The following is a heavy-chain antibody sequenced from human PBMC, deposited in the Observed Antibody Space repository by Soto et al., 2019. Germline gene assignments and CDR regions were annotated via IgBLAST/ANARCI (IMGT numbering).Heavy chain of an antibody. CDR3: TRGVEWYFDL. J-gene: IGHJ2*01. CDR2: INPSGGST. CDR1: GYTFTNYY. V-gene: IGHV1-46*01. Sequence: QVQLVQSGAEVKKPGASVKVSCEASGYTFTNYYLYWVRQAPGQGLEWMGKINPSGGSTTYAQKFQGRVTMTRDTSTSTVYMELSSLRSEDTAVYYCTRGVEWYFDLWGRGTLVTVSS.